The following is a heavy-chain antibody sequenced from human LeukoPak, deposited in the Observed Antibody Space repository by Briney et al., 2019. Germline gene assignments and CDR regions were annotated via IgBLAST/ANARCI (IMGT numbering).Heavy chain of an antibody. CDR2: IYHTGRT. V-gene: IGHV4-4*02. D-gene: IGHD6-13*01. CDR3: ARVSPAAAGTVDY. Sequence: SETLSLTCDVSGGSISNGNWWSWVRQPPGKGLEWIGEIYHTGRTNYNPSLKSGVSISVDKSKNQLSLNLNSVTAADMAVYYCARVSPAAAGTVDYWGQGTLVTVSS. CDR1: GGSISNGNW. J-gene: IGHJ4*02.